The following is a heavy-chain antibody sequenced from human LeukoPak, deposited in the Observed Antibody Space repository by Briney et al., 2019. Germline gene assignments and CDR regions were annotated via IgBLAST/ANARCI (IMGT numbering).Heavy chain of an antibody. J-gene: IGHJ6*03. Sequence: GGSLRLSCAASGFTLSSYSMNWVRQAPGKGLEWVSSISSSRSYIYYADSVKGRFTISRDNAKNSLYLQMNSLRAEDTAVYYCAGVLVGFYYMDVWGKGTTVTVSS. D-gene: IGHD3-9*01. CDR1: GFTLSSYS. V-gene: IGHV3-21*01. CDR2: ISSSRSYI. CDR3: AGVLVGFYYMDV.